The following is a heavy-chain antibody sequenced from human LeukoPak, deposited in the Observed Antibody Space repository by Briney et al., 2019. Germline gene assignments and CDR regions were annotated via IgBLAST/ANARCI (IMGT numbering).Heavy chain of an antibody. D-gene: IGHD4-17*01. Sequence: GGSLRLSCAASGLTFSSYEMNWVRQAPGKGLEWVSHISSSGNTIHYADSVKGRFTVSRDNAKNSVYLQMNSLRAEDTAVYYCARDEEGDYDFDYWGQGTLVTVSS. J-gene: IGHJ4*02. CDR1: GLTFSSYE. CDR3: ARDEEGDYDFDY. CDR2: ISSSGNTI. V-gene: IGHV3-48*03.